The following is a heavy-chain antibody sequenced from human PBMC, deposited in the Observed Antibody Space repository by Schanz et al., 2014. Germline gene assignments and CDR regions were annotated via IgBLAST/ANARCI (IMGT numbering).Heavy chain of an antibody. CDR3: ARYGFRKFGVVYGLAV. CDR2: ISATSAKI. CDR1: GFTFSRNA. J-gene: IGHJ6*02. V-gene: IGHV3-48*01. D-gene: IGHD3-3*01. Sequence: EVQLVESGGGLVQPGGSLRLSCAASGFTFSRNAMNWVRQAPGKGLEWVSYISATSAKIDYADSVQGRFTISRDNAKNSLYLQMNSLRVEDTAVYYCARYGFRKFGVVYGLAVWGQGTTVTVS.